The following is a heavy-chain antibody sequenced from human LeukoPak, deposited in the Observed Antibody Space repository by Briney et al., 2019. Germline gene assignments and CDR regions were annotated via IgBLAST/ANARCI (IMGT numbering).Heavy chain of an antibody. CDR3: ARRIGASLAYCGGDCSNWFDP. CDR2: IYYSGST. V-gene: IGHV4-39*01. J-gene: IGHJ5*02. D-gene: IGHD2-21*01. CDR1: GGSISSSSYY. Sequence: PSETLSLTCTVSGGSISSSSYYWGWIRQPPGKGLEWIGSIYYSGSTYYNPSLKSRVTISVDTSKNQFSLKLSSVTAADTAVYYCARRIGASLAYCGGDCSNWFDPWGQGTLVTVSS.